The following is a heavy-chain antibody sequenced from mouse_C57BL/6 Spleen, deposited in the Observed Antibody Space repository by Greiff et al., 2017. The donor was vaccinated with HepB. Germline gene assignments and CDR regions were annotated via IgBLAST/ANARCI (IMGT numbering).Heavy chain of an antibody. CDR1: GYTFTSYG. Sequence: QVQLQQSGAELARPGASVKLSCKASGYTFTSYGISWVKQRTGQGLEWIGEIYPRSGNTYYNEKFKGKATLTADKSSSTAYMELRSLTSEDSAVYFCEREDSYDYEVLYYAMDYWGQGTSVTVSS. CDR2: IYPRSGNT. V-gene: IGHV1-81*01. J-gene: IGHJ4*01. D-gene: IGHD2-4*01. CDR3: EREDSYDYEVLYYAMDY.